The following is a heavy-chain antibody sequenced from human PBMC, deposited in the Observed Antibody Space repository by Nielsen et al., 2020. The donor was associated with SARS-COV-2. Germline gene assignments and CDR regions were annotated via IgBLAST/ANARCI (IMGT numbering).Heavy chain of an antibody. Sequence: GESLKISCAASGFTFSSYGMHWVRQAPGKGLEWVAVIWYDGSNKYYADSVKGRFTISRDNSKNTLYLQMNSLRAEDTAVYYCARDGGRLRRTYYYYMDVWGKGTTVTVSS. J-gene: IGHJ6*03. CDR2: IWYDGSNK. CDR1: GFTFSSYG. D-gene: IGHD4-17*01. CDR3: ARDGGRLRRTYYYYMDV. V-gene: IGHV3-33*01.